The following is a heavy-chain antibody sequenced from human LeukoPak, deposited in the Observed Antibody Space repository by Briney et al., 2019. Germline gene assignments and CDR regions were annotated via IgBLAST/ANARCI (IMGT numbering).Heavy chain of an antibody. V-gene: IGHV4-59*01. D-gene: IGHD2-21*02. CDR1: GGSISSYY. CDR2: IYYSGST. J-gene: IGHJ4*02. CDR3: ARWVAVTDHFDY. Sequence: SETLSLTCTVSGGSISSYYWSWLRQPPGKGLEWIGYIYYSGSTNYNPSLKSRVTISVDTSKNQFSLKLSSVTAADTAVYYCARWVAVTDHFDYWGQGTLVTVSS.